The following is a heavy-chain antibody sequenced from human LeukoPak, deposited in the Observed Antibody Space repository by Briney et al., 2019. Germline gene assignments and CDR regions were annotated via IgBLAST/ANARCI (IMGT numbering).Heavy chain of an antibody. CDR1: GFTFSSYA. D-gene: IGHD2-21*01. CDR2: ISGSGGST. Sequence: GGSPRLSCAASGFTFSSYAMSWVPQAPGKGLEWVSAISGSGGSTYYADSVKGRFTISRNNSKNTLYLQMNSLRAEDTAVYYCAKAPTSGYCGGDCYTPYFDYWGQGTLVTVSS. J-gene: IGHJ4*02. V-gene: IGHV3-23*01. CDR3: AKAPTSGYCGGDCYTPYFDY.